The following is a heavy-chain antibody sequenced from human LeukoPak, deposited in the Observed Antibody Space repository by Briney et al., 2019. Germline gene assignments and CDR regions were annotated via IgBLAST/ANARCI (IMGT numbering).Heavy chain of an antibody. CDR3: AKYVSAKGPPYALDV. CDR2: ISASGGST. J-gene: IGHJ6*02. Sequence: PGGSLRLSCAASEFTFSSYAMQWVRQAPWQELEWVSGISASGGSTWYADSVKGRFTISRDNSENTLYLQMNSLRAEDTAVYYCAKYVSAKGPPYALDVWGQGTTVTVSS. V-gene: IGHV3-23*01. D-gene: IGHD2/OR15-2a*01. CDR1: EFTFSSYA.